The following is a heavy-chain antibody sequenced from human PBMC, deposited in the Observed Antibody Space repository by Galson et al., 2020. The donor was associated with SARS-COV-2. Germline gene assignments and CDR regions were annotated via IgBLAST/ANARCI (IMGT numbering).Heavy chain of an antibody. CDR2: ISSRGSTI. V-gene: IGHV3-48*03. J-gene: IGHJ4*02. Sequence: SLKISCASSGFTLSCYELNWVRPAPGKGLEWVSYISSRGSTIYYADSVKCRFTISRDNAKNSPYLQMNSLRAEDTAVYYCARGGLRDSSGYPLYWGQGTLVTVSS. CDR3: ARGGLRDSSGYPLY. CDR1: GFTLSCYE. D-gene: IGHD3-22*01.